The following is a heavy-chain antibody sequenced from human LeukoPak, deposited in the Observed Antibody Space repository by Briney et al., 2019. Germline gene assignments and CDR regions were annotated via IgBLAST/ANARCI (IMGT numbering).Heavy chain of an antibody. CDR1: NGSISSYY. V-gene: IGHV4-4*07. Sequence: SETLSLTCTVSNGSISSYYRSWIRQPAGKGLEWIGRIYISGTTNYSPSLKTRVTMSVDTSKNQFSLILSSVTAADTAVYYCAREGGSYRTFDYWGQGTLVTVSS. J-gene: IGHJ4*02. CDR3: AREGGSYRTFDY. D-gene: IGHD3-16*02. CDR2: IYISGTT.